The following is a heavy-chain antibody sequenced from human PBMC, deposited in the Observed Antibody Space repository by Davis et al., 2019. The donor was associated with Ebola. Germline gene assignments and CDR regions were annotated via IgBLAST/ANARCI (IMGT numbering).Heavy chain of an antibody. Sequence: GGSLRLSCAASGFTFSGSAMHWVRQASWKGLEWVGRIRSKANSYATAYAASVKGRFTISRDDSKNTAYLQMNSLRAEDTAVYYCAKLQHDYGDYGDAFDIWGQGTMVTVSS. J-gene: IGHJ3*02. CDR3: AKLQHDYGDYGDAFDI. V-gene: IGHV3-73*01. CDR2: IRSKANSYAT. CDR1: GFTFSGSA. D-gene: IGHD4-17*01.